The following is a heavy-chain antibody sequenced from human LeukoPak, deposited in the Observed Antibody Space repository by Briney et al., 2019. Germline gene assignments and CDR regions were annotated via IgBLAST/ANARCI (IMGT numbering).Heavy chain of an antibody. CDR3: AGINYDYVWGSYLRY. Sequence: SVKVSCKASGGTFISYAISWVRQAPGQGLEWMGGIIPIFGTANYAQKFQGRVTITTDESTSTAYMELSSLRSEDTAVYYCAGINYDYVWGSYLRYWGQGTLVTVSS. D-gene: IGHD3-16*01. CDR2: IIPIFGTA. J-gene: IGHJ4*02. CDR1: GGTFISYA. V-gene: IGHV1-69*05.